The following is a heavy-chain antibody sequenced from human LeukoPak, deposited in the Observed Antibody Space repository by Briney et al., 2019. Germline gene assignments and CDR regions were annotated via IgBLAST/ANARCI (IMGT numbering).Heavy chain of an antibody. CDR1: GGSISSSSYY. Sequence: PSETLSLTCTVSGGSISSSSYYWGWIRQPPGKGLEWIGSIYYSGSTNYNPSLKSRVTISVDTSKNQFSLKLSSVTAADTAVYYCARVGSSSQLDAFDIWGQGTMVTVSS. CDR3: ARVGSSSQLDAFDI. J-gene: IGHJ3*02. CDR2: IYYSGST. V-gene: IGHV4-39*07. D-gene: IGHD6-13*01.